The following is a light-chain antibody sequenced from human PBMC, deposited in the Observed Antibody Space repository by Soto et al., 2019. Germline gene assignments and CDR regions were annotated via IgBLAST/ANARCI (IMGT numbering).Light chain of an antibody. V-gene: IGKV3-20*01. CDR3: QQYGSSPIT. J-gene: IGKJ1*01. CDR2: GAS. Sequence: EILLTQSPGTRSLAPRQRATLSCRASQSVSSSYLAWYQQKPGQAPRLLIHGASSRATGIPDRISGSGSGTDFTLTISRLEPEDFAVYYCQQYGSSPITFGQGTKVDIK. CDR1: QSVSSSY.